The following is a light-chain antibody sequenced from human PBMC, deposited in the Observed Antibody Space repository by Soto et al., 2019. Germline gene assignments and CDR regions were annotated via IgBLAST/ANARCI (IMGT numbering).Light chain of an antibody. CDR2: GNS. CDR1: SSNIGAGYD. CDR3: QSYDSRLNRRNV. Sequence: QSVLTQPPSVSGAPGQRVTISCTGSSSNIGAGYDVHWYQQRPGTAPKLLIHGNSNRPAGVPDRFSGSKSATSSSLAITGRQAEDQADYSCQSYDSRLNRRNVFGGGTKMTVL. V-gene: IGLV1-40*01. J-gene: IGLJ2*01.